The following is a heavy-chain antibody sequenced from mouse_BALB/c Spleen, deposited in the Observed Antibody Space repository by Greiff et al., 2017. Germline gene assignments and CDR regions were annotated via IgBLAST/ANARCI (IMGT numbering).Heavy chain of an antibody. CDR3: ARDPNYYGTYFDV. CDR2: IWAGGST. Sequence: VKVVESGPGLVAPSQSLSITCTVSGFSLTSYGVHWVRQPPGKGLEWLGVIWAGGSTNYNSALMSRLSISKDNSKSQVFLKMNSLQTDDTAMYYCARDPNYYGTYFDVWGAGTTVTVSS. J-gene: IGHJ1*01. D-gene: IGHD1-1*01. CDR1: GFSLTSYG. V-gene: IGHV2-9*02.